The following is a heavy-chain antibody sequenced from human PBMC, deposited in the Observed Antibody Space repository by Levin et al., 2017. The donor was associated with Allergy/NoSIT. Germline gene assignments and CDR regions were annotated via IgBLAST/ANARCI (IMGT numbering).Heavy chain of an antibody. CDR2: ISYDGSNK. V-gene: IGHV3-30*18. J-gene: IGHJ4*02. CDR3: AKDLDFYSSSWLLPGY. CDR1: GFTFSSYG. D-gene: IGHD6-13*01. Sequence: GGSLRLSCAASGFTFSSYGMHWVRQAPGKGLEWVAVISYDGSNKYYADSVKGRFTISRDNSKNTLYLQMNSLRAEDTAVYYCAKDLDFYSSSWLLPGYWGQGTLVTVSS.